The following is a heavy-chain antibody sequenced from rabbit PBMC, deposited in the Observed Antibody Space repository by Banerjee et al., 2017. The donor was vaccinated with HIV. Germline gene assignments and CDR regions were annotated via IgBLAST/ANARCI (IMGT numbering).Heavy chain of an antibody. CDR2: INTSSGST. CDR3: VRDPGVEYYFNL. V-gene: IGHV1S40*01. Sequence: QSLEESGGDLVKPGASLTLTCTASGFSFSSRYYMCWVRQAPGKGLEWIGCINTSSGSTWYASWAKGRFTISSHNAQNTLYLQLNSLTAADTATYFCVRDPGVEYYFNLWGPGTLVTVS. CDR1: GFSFSSRYY. J-gene: IGHJ4*01. D-gene: IGHD4-1*01.